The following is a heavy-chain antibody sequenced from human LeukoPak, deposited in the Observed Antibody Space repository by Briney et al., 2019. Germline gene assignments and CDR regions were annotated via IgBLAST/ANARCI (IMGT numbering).Heavy chain of an antibody. J-gene: IGHJ4*02. Sequence: EPGGSLRLSCAASAFTFSGYGMHWVRQAPGKGLEWVAFIRYDGSNKYYADSVKGRFTISRDNSKNTLYLQMTSLRAEDTAVYYCAKDRDFWSDNYTVLDYWGQGTLVTVSS. CDR2: IRYDGSNK. CDR3: AKDRDFWSDNYTVLDY. CDR1: AFTFSGYG. V-gene: IGHV3-30*02. D-gene: IGHD3-3*01.